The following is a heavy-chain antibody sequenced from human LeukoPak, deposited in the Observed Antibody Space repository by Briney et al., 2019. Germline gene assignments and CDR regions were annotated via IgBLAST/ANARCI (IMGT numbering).Heavy chain of an antibody. J-gene: IGHJ4*02. Sequence: GGPLRLSCAASGFTFSRYSMNWVRGSPGNGQEWVSAISGNSSYIFYADSVKGRYTTYKDNARNILYPQMNSLRAEDTAIYYCARGPPLGYWGQGTLVTVSS. CDR1: GFTFSRYS. V-gene: IGHV3-21*01. CDR2: ISGNSSYI. D-gene: IGHD3-16*01. CDR3: ARGPPLGY.